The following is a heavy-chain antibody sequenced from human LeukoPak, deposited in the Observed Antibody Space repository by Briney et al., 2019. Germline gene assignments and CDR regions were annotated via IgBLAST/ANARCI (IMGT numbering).Heavy chain of an antibody. CDR1: GGSINSGNSY. CDR3: ATNQGGSYYGYWYFDL. CDR2: SYTTGST. D-gene: IGHD1-26*01. Sequence: SQTLSLTCTVSGGSINSGNSYWSWIRQPAGKGLEWLGRSYTTGSTNYNPSLKSRVTISVDTSKNQFSLKLSSVTAADTAVYYCATNQGGSYYGYWYFDLWGRGSLVTVSS. J-gene: IGHJ2*01. V-gene: IGHV4-61*02.